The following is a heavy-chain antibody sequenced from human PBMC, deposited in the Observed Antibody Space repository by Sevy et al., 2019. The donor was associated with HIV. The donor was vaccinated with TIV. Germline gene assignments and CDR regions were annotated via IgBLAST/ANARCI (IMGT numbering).Heavy chain of an antibody. CDR3: ASTVTTTGFYAFDI. D-gene: IGHD4-17*01. Sequence: GGSPRLSCAASGFTFSSYSMNWVRQAPGKGLEWVSYISSSSSTIYYADSVKGRFTISRDNAKNSLYLQMNSLRDEDTAVYYCASTVTTTGFYAFDIWGQGTMVTVSS. CDR1: GFTFSSYS. V-gene: IGHV3-48*02. CDR2: ISSSSSTI. J-gene: IGHJ3*02.